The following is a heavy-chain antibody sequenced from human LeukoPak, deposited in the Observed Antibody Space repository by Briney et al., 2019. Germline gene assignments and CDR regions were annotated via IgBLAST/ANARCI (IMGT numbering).Heavy chain of an antibody. CDR1: GYTLTELS. Sequence: VASVKVSCKVSGYTLTELSMHWVRQAPGKGLEWMGWISAYNGNTNYAQKLQGRVTMTTDTSTSTAYMELRSLRSDDTAVYYCARHLKYYYGSGSYLTSWGQGTLVTVSS. D-gene: IGHD3-10*01. CDR3: ARHLKYYYGSGSYLTS. V-gene: IGHV1-18*01. CDR2: ISAYNGNT. J-gene: IGHJ4*02.